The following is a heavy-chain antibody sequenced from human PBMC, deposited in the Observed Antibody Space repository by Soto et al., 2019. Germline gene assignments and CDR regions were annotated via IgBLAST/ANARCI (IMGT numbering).Heavy chain of an antibody. CDR2: IWYDGSDK. V-gene: IGHV3-33*01. Sequence: GGSLRLSCAASGFNFRSYGLHWVRQAPGKGLEWVAVIWYDGSDKYYADSVKGRFTISRDNSKNTLYLQMNSLRAEDTAVYYCARDGLMVRGPPVFDFWGQGTMVTVSS. CDR1: GFNFRSYG. D-gene: IGHD3-10*01. J-gene: IGHJ3*01. CDR3: ARDGLMVRGPPVFDF.